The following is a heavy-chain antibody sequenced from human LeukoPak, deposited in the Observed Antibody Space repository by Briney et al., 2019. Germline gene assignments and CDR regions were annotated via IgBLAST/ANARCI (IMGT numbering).Heavy chain of an antibody. V-gene: IGHV1-18*01. CDR3: VRDYYCSSNTCHDGFDP. CDR2: SSDYDPDR. D-gene: IGHD2-15*01. Sequence: GASVKVSCKASGYTFSTYGISWVRQAPGQGLEWMGWSSDYDPDRNYAQKFQGRLTVTSDTSTSTAYMELRSLTSDDTAIYYCVRDYYCSSNTCHDGFDPWGQGTLVTVSS. CDR1: GYTFSTYG. J-gene: IGHJ5*02.